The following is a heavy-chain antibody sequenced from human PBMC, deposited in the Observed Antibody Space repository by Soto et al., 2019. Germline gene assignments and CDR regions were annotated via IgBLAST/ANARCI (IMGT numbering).Heavy chain of an antibody. V-gene: IGHV3-30*18. CDR2: ISYDGSNK. D-gene: IGHD2-21*02. Sequence: GGSLRLSCAASGFTFSSYGMRWVRQAPGRGLEWVGVISYDGSNKYYADSVKGRFTISRDNAKNTLYLQMNSLRAEDTAVYYCAKDGLLSTSDYFDYWGQGTLVTVSS. J-gene: IGHJ4*02. CDR3: AKDGLLSTSDYFDY. CDR1: GFTFSSYG.